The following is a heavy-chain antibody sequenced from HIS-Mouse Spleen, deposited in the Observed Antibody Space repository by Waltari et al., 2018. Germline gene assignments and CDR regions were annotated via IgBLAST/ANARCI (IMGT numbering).Heavy chain of an antibody. CDR3: AREDWGLDY. Sequence: EVQLVESVGGLVQPGRSLGLSCAASGFTFDDSAMHWVRQAPGKGLEWVSGISWNSGSIGYADSVKGRFTISRDNAKNSLYLQMNSLRAEDTALYYCAREDWGLDYWGQGTLVTVSS. V-gene: IGHV3-9*01. CDR1: GFTFDDSA. D-gene: IGHD7-27*01. CDR2: ISWNSGSI. J-gene: IGHJ4*02.